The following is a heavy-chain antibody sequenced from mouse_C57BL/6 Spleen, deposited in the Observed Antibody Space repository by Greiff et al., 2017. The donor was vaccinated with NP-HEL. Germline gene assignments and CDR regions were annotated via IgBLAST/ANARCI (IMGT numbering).Heavy chain of an antibody. CDR3: ATNDYYGSSYDAMDY. J-gene: IGHJ4*01. D-gene: IGHD1-1*01. CDR2: IYPGSGST. CDR1: GYTFTSYW. V-gene: IGHV1-55*01. Sequence: QVQLQQPGAELVKPGASVKMSCKASGYTFTSYWITWVKQRPGQGLEWIGDIYPGSGSTTYNEKFKSNATLTVDTASSTAYMQLSSLTSEDSAVYYCATNDYYGSSYDAMDYWGQGTSVTVAS.